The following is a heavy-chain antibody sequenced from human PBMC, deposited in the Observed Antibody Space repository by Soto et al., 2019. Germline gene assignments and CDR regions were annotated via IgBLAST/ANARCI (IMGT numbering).Heavy chain of an antibody. Sequence: ASETLSLTCAVYGGSFSGYFWSWIRQPPEKGLEWIGEINHSGSTNYNPSLKSRVTISVDTSKNQFSLKLSSVTAADTAVYYCARAVAGTEDAFDIWGQGTMVTVSS. CDR2: INHSGST. CDR1: GGSFSGYF. D-gene: IGHD6-19*01. V-gene: IGHV4-34*01. J-gene: IGHJ3*02. CDR3: ARAVAGTEDAFDI.